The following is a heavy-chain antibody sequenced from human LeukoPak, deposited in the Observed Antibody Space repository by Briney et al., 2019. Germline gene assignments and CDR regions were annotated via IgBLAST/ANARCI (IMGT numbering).Heavy chain of an antibody. D-gene: IGHD3-16*01. Sequence: PGGSLRLSCAASGFTVSNNYMSWVRQAPGKGLEWVSVIYSGGSTYYADSVKGRFTISRDNSKNTLYLQMNSLRAEDTAVYYCARGGGGDTLFFDYWGQGTLVTVSP. CDR3: ARGGGGDTLFFDY. CDR2: IYSGGST. CDR1: GFTVSNNY. J-gene: IGHJ4*02. V-gene: IGHV3-66*01.